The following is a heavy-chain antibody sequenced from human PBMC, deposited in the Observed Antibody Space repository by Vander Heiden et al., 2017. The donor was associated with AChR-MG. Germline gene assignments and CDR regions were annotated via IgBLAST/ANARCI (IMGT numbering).Heavy chain of an antibody. CDR3: AREVRDYSSGYPHFDY. J-gene: IGHJ4*02. D-gene: IGHD3-22*01. CDR2: IYYSGST. Sequence: QVQLQESGPGLVTPSQTLSLTCTVPGGSISSGDYYWSWIRQPPGKGLEWIGYIYYSGSTYYNPSLKSRFTISVDTSKNQFSLKLSSVTAADTAVYYGAREVRDYSSGYPHFDYWGQGTLVTVSS. V-gene: IGHV4-30-4*01. CDR1: GGSISSGDYY.